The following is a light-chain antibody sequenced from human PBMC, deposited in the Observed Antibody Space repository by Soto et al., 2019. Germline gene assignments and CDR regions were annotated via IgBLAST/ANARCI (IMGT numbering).Light chain of an antibody. Sequence: EIVLTQSPGALSLSPGERATLSCRASQSVSNNYLAWYQQKPGQAPRLLIYDACNRATGIPARFSGSGSGTDFTLTISSLEPEDFAVYYCQQRSNWPITFGQGTRLEIK. CDR3: QQRSNWPIT. J-gene: IGKJ5*01. CDR1: QSVSNNY. CDR2: DAC. V-gene: IGKV3-11*01.